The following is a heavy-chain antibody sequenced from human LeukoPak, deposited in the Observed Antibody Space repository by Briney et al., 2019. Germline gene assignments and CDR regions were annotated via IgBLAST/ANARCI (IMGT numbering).Heavy chain of an antibody. D-gene: IGHD1-26*01. J-gene: IGHJ3*02. CDR1: GFTFSSYW. CDR2: IKQGGSEK. CDR3: ARYSGSYYAFDI. Sequence: GGSLRLSCAASGFTFSSYWMTWVRQGPGKGLEWVANIKQGGSEKYYVDSVRGRFTISRDNAKNSLYLQMNSLRAEDTAVYYCARYSGSYYAFDIWGQGTMVTVSS. V-gene: IGHV3-7*01.